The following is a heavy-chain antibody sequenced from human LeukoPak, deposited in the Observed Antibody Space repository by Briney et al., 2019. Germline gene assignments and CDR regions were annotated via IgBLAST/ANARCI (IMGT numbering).Heavy chain of an antibody. CDR1: GFTVTDYR. J-gene: IGHJ4*02. V-gene: IGHV3-30*03. CDR3: ARGRGGNNFDY. D-gene: IGHD3-16*01. CDR2: MSYDGTNK. Sequence: TGGSLRLSCAASGFTVTDYRIHWVRQAPGKGLEWVAIMSYDGTNKNYADSVKGRFTISRDNSRGTLYLQMDSLKTEDTALYYCARGRGGNNFDYWGQGTLVTVSS.